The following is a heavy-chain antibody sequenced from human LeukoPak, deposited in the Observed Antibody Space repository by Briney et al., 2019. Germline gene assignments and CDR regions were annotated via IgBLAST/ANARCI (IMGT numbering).Heavy chain of an antibody. V-gene: IGHV4-38-2*01. CDR3: ARGLDPGIAAAPIDY. J-gene: IGHJ4*02. D-gene: IGHD6-13*01. CDR2: IYHSGST. CDR1: GYSISSGYY. Sequence: SETLSLTCAVSGYSISSGYYWGWLRQPPGKGLEWIGSIYHSGSTYYNPSLKSRVTISVDTSKNQFSLKLSSVTAADTAVYYCARGLDPGIAAAPIDYWGQGTLVTVSS.